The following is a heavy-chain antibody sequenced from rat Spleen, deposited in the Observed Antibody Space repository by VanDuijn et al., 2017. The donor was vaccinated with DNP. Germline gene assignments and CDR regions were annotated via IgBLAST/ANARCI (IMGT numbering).Heavy chain of an antibody. CDR3: AKAGGYSPWYFDY. CDR1: GFTFSNYD. D-gene: IGHD1-11*01. J-gene: IGHJ2*01. CDR2: MSPTTRSS. Sequence: EVQLVESGGGLVQPGRSVKLSCAASGFTFSNYDMAWVRQAPSKGLEWVACMSPTTRSSYYRDSVRGRFTVSRDNAKSTLYLQMDSLRSEETATYYCAKAGGYSPWYFDYWGQGVMVTVSS. V-gene: IGHV5S11*01.